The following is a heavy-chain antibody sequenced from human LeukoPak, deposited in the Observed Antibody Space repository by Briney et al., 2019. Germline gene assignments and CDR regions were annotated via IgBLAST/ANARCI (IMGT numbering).Heavy chain of an antibody. Sequence: PGGSLRLSCAASGFTFSSYSMNWVRQAPGKGLEWVSAISSSGTGTFYAASVKGRFTISRDNSKNTLYLQMNSLRAEDTAVYYCAKPAYCGGDCPINYFDYWGQGTLVTVSS. V-gene: IGHV3-NL1*01. D-gene: IGHD2-21*02. CDR1: GFTFSSYS. CDR3: AKPAYCGGDCPINYFDY. J-gene: IGHJ4*02. CDR2: ISSSGTGT.